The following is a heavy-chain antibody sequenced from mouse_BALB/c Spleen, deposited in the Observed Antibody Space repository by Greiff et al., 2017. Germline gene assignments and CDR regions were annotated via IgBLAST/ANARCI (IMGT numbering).Heavy chain of an antibody. Sequence: VQLQQPGAELVRPGASVKLSCKASGYTFTSYWINWVKQRPGQGLEWIGNIYPSDSYTNYNQKFKDKATLTVDKSSSTAYMQLSSPTSEDSAVYYCTRLGYSGNYWYFDVWGAGTTVTVSS. D-gene: IGHD1-1*02. CDR2: IYPSDSYT. CDR3: TRLGYSGNYWYFDV. V-gene: IGHV1-69*02. CDR1: GYTFTSYW. J-gene: IGHJ1*01.